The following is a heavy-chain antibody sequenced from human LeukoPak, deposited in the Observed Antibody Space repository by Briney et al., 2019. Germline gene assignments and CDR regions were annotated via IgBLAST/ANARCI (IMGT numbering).Heavy chain of an antibody. J-gene: IGHJ2*01. Sequence: ASVKVSCKASGGTFSSYAISWVRQAPGQGLEWMGRIIPIFGTANYAQKFQGRVTITTDEFTSTAYMELSSLRSEDTAVYYCARDQQLVPGYFDLWGRGTLVTVSS. V-gene: IGHV1-69*05. CDR2: IIPIFGTA. D-gene: IGHD6-13*01. CDR3: ARDQQLVPGYFDL. CDR1: GGTFSSYA.